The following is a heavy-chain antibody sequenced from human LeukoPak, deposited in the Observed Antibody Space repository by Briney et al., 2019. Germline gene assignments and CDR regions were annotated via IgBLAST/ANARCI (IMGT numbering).Heavy chain of an antibody. V-gene: IGHV3-66*01. CDR2: IYSGGST. Sequence: PGGSLRLSCAASGLTVSSNYMSWVRQAPGKGLEWVSVIYSGGSTYYADSVKGRFTISRDNSKNTLYLQMNSLRAEDTAVYYCARDAVYCSSTSCYDRYYYYYYGMDVWGQGTTVTVSS. CDR3: ARDAVYCSSTSCYDRYYYYYYGMDV. D-gene: IGHD2-2*01. CDR1: GLTVSSNY. J-gene: IGHJ6*02.